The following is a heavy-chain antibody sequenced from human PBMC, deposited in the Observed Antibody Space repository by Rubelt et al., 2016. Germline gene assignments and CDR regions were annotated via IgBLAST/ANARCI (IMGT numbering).Heavy chain of an antibody. CDR2: LNSKADGETT. CDR3: TTDGDSSSSGWTT. CDR1: GFTFSNAW. Sequence: EVQLVESEGGLVKPGGSLRLSCAASGFTFSNAWMRCVRQAPGKGLEWVGRLNSKADGETTDYAESVKGRFTISIDDSKNTLYLQMNSLKTEDTAVYYCTTDGDSSSSGWTTWGQGTLVTVSS. D-gene: IGHD6-6*01. J-gene: IGHJ4*02. V-gene: IGHV3-15*01.